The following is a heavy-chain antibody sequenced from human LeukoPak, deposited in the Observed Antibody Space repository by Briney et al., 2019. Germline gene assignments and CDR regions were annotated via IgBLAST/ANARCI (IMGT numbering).Heavy chain of an antibody. CDR2: IYSGGST. V-gene: IGHV3-66*01. Sequence: HPGGSLRLSCAASGFTVSSNYMSWVRQAPGKGLEWVSVIYSGGSTYYADSVKGRFTISRDNAKNSLYLQMNSLRAEDTAVYYCASRTGGGAFDIWGQGTMVTVSS. D-gene: IGHD2-8*02. CDR1: GFTVSSNY. CDR3: ASRTGGGAFDI. J-gene: IGHJ3*02.